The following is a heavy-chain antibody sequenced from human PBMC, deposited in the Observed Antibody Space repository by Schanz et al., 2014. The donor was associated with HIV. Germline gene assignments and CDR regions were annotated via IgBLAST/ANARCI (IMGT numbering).Heavy chain of an antibody. D-gene: IGHD2-8*01. CDR1: GFTFSSYG. Sequence: VQLVESGGGVVQPGRSLRLSCAASGFTFSSYGMHWVRQAPGKGLEWVAVISYDGSNKYYADSVKGRFTISRDNPKNRLYLQMNSLRAEDTAVYYCANSGYCTSGICYTRGNGMDVWGQGTTVTVSS. CDR2: ISYDGSNK. J-gene: IGHJ6*02. V-gene: IGHV3-33*05. CDR3: ANSGYCTSGICYTRGNGMDV.